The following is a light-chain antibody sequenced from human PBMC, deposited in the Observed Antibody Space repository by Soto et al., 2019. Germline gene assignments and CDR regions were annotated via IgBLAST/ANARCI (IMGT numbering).Light chain of an antibody. CDR1: QSVGTR. Sequence: EILLTQSPDTLSLSPGERATLSCRAAQSVGTRLAWYQQKTGQAPRLLISGASSRATGIPDRFTGSGSETSFTLTISRLEPEDFALYYGQHYQSGHPITFGQGTRLEIK. V-gene: IGKV3-20*01. CDR2: GAS. CDR3: QHYQSGHPIT. J-gene: IGKJ5*01.